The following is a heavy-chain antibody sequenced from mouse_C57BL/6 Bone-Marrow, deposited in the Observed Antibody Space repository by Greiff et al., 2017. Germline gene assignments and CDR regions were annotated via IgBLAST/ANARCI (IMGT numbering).Heavy chain of an antibody. CDR2: IDPNSGGT. CDR1: GYTFTSYW. Sequence: QVQLKQPGAELVKPGASVKLSCKASGYTFTSYWMHWVKQRPGRGLEWIGRIDPNSGGTKYNEKFKSKATLTVDKPSSTAYMQLSSLTSEDAAVYSWAHGSFFYWYFAVWGSGTTVTVSA. D-gene: IGHD1-1*02. J-gene: IGHJ1*01. V-gene: IGHV1-72*01. CDR3: AHGSFFYWYFAV.